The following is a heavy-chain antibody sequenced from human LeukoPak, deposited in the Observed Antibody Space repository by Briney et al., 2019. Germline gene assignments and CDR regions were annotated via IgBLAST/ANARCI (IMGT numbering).Heavy chain of an antibody. V-gene: IGHV4-4*07. Sequence: SESLSLTCTVSGGSISSYYWSWIRQPAGKGLEWIGRIYTSGSTNYNPSLKGRVTMSVDTSKNQFSLQLNSVTAADTAVYYCARGRGSSWYYFDYWGQGALVTVSS. CDR3: ARGRGSSWYYFDY. CDR1: GGSISSYY. CDR2: IYTSGST. D-gene: IGHD6-13*01. J-gene: IGHJ4*02.